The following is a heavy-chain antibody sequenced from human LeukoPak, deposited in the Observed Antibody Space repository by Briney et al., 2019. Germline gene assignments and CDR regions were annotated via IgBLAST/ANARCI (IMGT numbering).Heavy chain of an antibody. CDR1: GFTFSSYW. D-gene: IGHD6-13*01. CDR2: INSDGSTT. V-gene: IGHV3-74*01. CDR3: AKDRETTASGTFDY. J-gene: IGHJ4*02. Sequence: GGSLRLSCAASGFTFSSYWMYWVRQAPGKGLVWVSRINSDGSTTSYADSVKGRFTISRDNSNNTLYLQMNSLRAEDTAVYYCAKDRETTASGTFDYWGQGTLVTVSS.